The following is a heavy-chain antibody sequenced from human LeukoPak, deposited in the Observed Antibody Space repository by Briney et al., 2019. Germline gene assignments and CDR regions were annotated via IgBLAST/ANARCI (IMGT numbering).Heavy chain of an antibody. Sequence: GGSLRLSCAASGFTFSSYAMSWVRQAPGKGLEWVSAISGSGGSTYYADSVKGRFTISRDNAKNPLYLQMNSLRAEDTAVYYCARDAPRNSGSSLIYWGQGTLVTVSS. D-gene: IGHD3-16*02. CDR3: ARDAPRNSGSSLIY. V-gene: IGHV3-23*01. CDR1: GFTFSSYA. CDR2: ISGSGGST. J-gene: IGHJ4*02.